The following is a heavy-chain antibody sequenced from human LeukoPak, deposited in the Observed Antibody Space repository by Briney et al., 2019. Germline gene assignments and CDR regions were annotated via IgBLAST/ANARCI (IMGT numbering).Heavy chain of an antibody. Sequence: PGGSLRLSCAASGFTFSSYSMNWVRQAPGKGLEWVSYISSSSSTIYYADSVKGRFTISRDNAKNSVYLQMDSLRGEDTAVYYCARGPTNGQAFDYWGQGTLVSVSS. CDR2: ISSSSSTI. CDR1: GFTFSSYS. D-gene: IGHD2-8*01. J-gene: IGHJ4*02. V-gene: IGHV3-48*04. CDR3: ARGPTNGQAFDY.